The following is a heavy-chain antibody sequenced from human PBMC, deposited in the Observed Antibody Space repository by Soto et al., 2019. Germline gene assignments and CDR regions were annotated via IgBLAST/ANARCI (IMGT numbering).Heavy chain of an antibody. CDR3: ARGLPAYYYYGMDV. CDR2: INHSGST. Sequence: QVQLQQWGAGLLKPSETLSLTCAVYGGSFSGYYWSWIRQPPGKGLEWIGEINHSGSTNYNPSLKSRVTISVDTSKNHFSLKLSSVTAADTAVYYCARGLPAYYYYGMDVWGQGTTVTVSS. CDR1: GGSFSGYY. V-gene: IGHV4-34*01. J-gene: IGHJ6*02.